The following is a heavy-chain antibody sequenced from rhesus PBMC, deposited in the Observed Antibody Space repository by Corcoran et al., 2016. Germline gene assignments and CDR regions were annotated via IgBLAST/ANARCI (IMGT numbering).Heavy chain of an antibody. J-gene: IGHJ4*01. CDR2: IYGSGGST. CDR3: ARLEGSTDFDY. V-gene: IGHV4-93*02. CDR1: GGSISSSNW. Sequence: QVQLQESGPAVVKPSETLSLTCAVSGGSISSSNWWSWIRQSPGMGLEWIGGIYGSGGSTEYNPYLKSPVTISIGTSKNQFSLKLSSVTAADTAVYYCARLEGSTDFDYWGQGVLVTVSS. D-gene: IGHD4-29*01.